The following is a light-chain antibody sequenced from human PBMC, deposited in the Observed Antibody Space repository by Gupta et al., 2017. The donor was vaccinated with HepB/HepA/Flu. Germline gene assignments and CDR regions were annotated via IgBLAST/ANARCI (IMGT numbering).Light chain of an antibody. CDR3: HEDYSIPST. Sequence: DIVMTHYPDPLSLSLGERATSNCKSNQSVLYNSNNKNYLGWYQQKPGQPPKLLFYWASTRESAVPDRFSGTGSGTDFTLTISRLQAEDVAVYYCHEDYSIPSTFGPGTKVDI. CDR2: WAS. J-gene: IGKJ3*01. V-gene: IGKV4-1*01. CDR1: QSVLYNSNNKNY.